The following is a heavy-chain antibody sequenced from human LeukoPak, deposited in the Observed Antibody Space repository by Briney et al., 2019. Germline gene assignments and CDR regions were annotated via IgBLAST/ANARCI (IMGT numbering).Heavy chain of an antibody. J-gene: IGHJ4*02. CDR1: GGSISSGGYY. CDR2: IYYSGST. D-gene: IGHD3-3*01. CDR3: ATYYDFWSGCFDY. Sequence: SQTLSLTCTASGGSISSGGYYWSWIRQHPGKGLEWIGYIYYSGSTYYNPSLKSRVTISVDTSKNQFSLKLSSVTAADTAVYYCATYYDFWSGCFDYWGQGTLVTVSS. V-gene: IGHV4-31*03.